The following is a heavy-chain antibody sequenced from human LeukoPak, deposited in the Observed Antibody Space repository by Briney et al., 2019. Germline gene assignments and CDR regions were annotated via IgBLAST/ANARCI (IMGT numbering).Heavy chain of an antibody. CDR1: GYSFTSYW. J-gene: IGHJ4*02. V-gene: IGHV5-51*01. CDR2: IYPGDSDT. Sequence: GESLKISCKGSGYSFTSYWIGWVRQMPGKGLEWMGIIYPGDSDTRYSPSFQGQVTISADKSISTAYLQWSGLKASDTAMYYCARQASYYYDSSGYYPRSHPYYFDYWGQGTLVTVSS. D-gene: IGHD3-22*01. CDR3: ARQASYYYDSSGYYPRSHPYYFDY.